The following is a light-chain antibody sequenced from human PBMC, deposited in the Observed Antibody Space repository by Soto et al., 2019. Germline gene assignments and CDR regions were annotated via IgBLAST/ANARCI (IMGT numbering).Light chain of an antibody. V-gene: IGLV2-23*01. Sequence: QSVLTQPASVSGSPGQSITISCTGPSSDVGRKNLFSWYQHHPTKAPKLMIYEDTKRPSGISSRFSGSTSGNTASLTISGLQAEDEADYYCCSYAHSGTWVFGGGTKLTVL. CDR2: EDT. CDR3: CSYAHSGTWV. J-gene: IGLJ3*02. CDR1: SSDVGRKNL.